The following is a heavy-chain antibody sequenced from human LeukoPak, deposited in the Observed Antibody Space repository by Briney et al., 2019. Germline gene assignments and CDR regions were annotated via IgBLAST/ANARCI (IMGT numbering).Heavy chain of an antibody. V-gene: IGHV4-59*08. J-gene: IGHJ6*02. CDR1: GGSISSYY. Sequence: SETLSLTCTVSGGSISSYYWNWIRQPPGKGLEWIGYIYYSGSTNYNPSLKSRVTISVDMSKNQFSLKLNSVTAADTAVYYCARQPASEYGMDVWGQGTTVTVSS. CDR3: ARQPASEYGMDV. CDR2: IYYSGST.